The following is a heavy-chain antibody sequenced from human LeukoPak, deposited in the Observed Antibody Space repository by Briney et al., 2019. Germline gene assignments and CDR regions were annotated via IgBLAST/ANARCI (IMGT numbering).Heavy chain of an antibody. V-gene: IGHV3-30-3*01. Sequence: PGRSLRLSCAASGFTFSSYAMHWVRQAPGKGLEWVAVISYDGSNTYYADSVKGQFTISRDNSKNTLYLQMNSLRAEDTAVYYCARNVLSIAAAVTANWFDPWGQGTLVTVSS. CDR3: ARNVLSIAAAVTANWFDP. CDR2: ISYDGSNT. CDR1: GFTFSSYA. D-gene: IGHD6-13*01. J-gene: IGHJ5*02.